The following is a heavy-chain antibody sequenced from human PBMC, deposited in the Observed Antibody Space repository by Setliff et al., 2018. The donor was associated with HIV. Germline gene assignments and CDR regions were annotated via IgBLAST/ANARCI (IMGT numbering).Heavy chain of an antibody. V-gene: IGHV4-31*03. CDR2: IYYRVTT. CDR1: GGSIISSDFY. D-gene: IGHD4-4*01. J-gene: IGHJ2*01. CDR3: VRGLHDSSDYRHFDL. Sequence: SETLSLTCTVSGGSIISSDFYWRWIRQHPGKGLEWIGYIYYRVTTYYNPSLKSRVTISVGTSKNKFSLNLGSVTAADTAIYYCVRGLHDSSDYRHFDLWGPGTLVTVSS.